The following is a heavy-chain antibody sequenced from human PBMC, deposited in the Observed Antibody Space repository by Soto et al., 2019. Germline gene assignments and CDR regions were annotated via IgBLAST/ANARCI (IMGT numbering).Heavy chain of an antibody. V-gene: IGHV4-31*01. Sequence: PSETLSLTCTVSGGSISSGGYYWSWIRQHPGRGLEWIGYIDYSGGTYYNPSLKSPVTISVDTSRNQFSLRLSSVTAADTAIYYCARERLAAFDIWGQGTMVTVS. CDR1: GGSISSGGYY. J-gene: IGHJ3*02. CDR2: IDYSGGT. D-gene: IGHD3-3*02. CDR3: ARERLAAFDI.